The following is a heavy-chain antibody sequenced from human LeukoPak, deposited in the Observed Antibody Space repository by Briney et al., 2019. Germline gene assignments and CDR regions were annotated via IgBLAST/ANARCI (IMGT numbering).Heavy chain of an antibody. CDR1: GFTFSSYA. CDR2: ISGSGGST. CDR3: AKDRGLTYYYGSGSFDY. D-gene: IGHD3-10*01. Sequence: PGGSLRLSCAASGFTFSSYAMSWVRQAPGKGLEWVSAISGSGGSTYYADSVKGRFTISRDNSKNTLYLQMNSLRAEDTAVYYCAKDRGLTYYYGSGSFDYWGQGTLVTVSS. J-gene: IGHJ4*02. V-gene: IGHV3-23*01.